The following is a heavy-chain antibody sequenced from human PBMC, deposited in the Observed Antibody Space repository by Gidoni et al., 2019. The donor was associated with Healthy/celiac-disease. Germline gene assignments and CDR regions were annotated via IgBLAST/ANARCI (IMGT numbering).Heavy chain of an antibody. J-gene: IGHJ6*03. CDR1: GGSFRGYY. V-gene: IGHV4-34*01. D-gene: IGHD3-3*01. CDR2: IHHSGST. Sequence: QVQLQQWGAGLLKPSETLSLTCATDGGSFRGYYWSWIRQPPGKGLEWIGEIHHSGSTNYNPSLKSRFTISVDTSKNQFSLKLSSVTAADTAVYYCARESRSGYLYYYYYYMDVWGKGTTVTVSS. CDR3: ARESRSGYLYYYYYYMDV.